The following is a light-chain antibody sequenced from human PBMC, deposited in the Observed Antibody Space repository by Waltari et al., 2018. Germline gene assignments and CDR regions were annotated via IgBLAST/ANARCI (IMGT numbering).Light chain of an antibody. Sequence: QSALTHPPSASGSPGQSVTTSCTRTSSDVVGYNHFSWYQQHPGKAPKLMIYEVSKRPSGVPDRFSGSKSGNTASLTVSGLQAEDEADYYCSSYAGSNNYVVFGGGTKLTVL. V-gene: IGLV2-8*01. J-gene: IGLJ2*01. CDR2: EVS. CDR1: SSDVVGYNH. CDR3: SSYAGSNNYVV.